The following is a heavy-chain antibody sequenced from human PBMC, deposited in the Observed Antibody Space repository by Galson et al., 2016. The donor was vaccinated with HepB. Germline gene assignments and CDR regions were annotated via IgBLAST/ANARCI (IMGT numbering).Heavy chain of an antibody. CDR1: GFTFSRQT. V-gene: IGHV3-21*01. CDR2: ISSVSSYI. D-gene: IGHD3-22*01. Sequence: SLRLSCAASGFTFSRQTMHWVRQAPGKGLEWVSSISSVSSYIFYADSVTGRFTISRDNAKNSLYLQMNNLRAEDTAVYYCARGLYDSYDIIPYSGDWGQGSLVTVSS. CDR3: ARGLYDSYDIIPYSGD. J-gene: IGHJ4*02.